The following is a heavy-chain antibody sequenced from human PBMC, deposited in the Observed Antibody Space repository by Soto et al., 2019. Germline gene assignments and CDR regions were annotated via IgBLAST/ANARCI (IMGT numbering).Heavy chain of an antibody. Sequence: QVQLQESGPGLVTPSGTLSLTCAVSGGYISSSYLWNWVRQPPGKGLEWIGKIYHSGSTNYNPSLKNRFTISVDKSSNQFSLRLSSVTAADTAVYFCVTSLNYDFWRDVGRHYYFHYWGQGTLVTVSS. D-gene: IGHD3-3*01. CDR3: VTSLNYDFWRDVGRHYYFHY. CDR1: GGYISSSYL. CDR2: IYHSGST. V-gene: IGHV4-4*02. J-gene: IGHJ4*02.